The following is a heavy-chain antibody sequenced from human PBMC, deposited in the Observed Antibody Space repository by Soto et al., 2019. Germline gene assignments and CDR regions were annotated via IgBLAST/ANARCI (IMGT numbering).Heavy chain of an antibody. CDR3: ARGRYCLTGRCFPNWFDS. V-gene: IGHV4-30-4*01. CDR1: GDSISNLDYF. J-gene: IGHJ5*01. CDR2: IYKSATT. D-gene: IGHD7-27*01. Sequence: SETLSLTCSVSGDSISNLDYFWAWIRQPPGQALEYIGYIYKSATTYYNPSFESRVAISVDTSKSQFSLNVTSVTAADTALYFCARGRYCLTGRCFPNWFDSWGQGALVTVSS.